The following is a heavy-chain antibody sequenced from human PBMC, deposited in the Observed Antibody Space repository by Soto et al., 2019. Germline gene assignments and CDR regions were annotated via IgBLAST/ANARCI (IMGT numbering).Heavy chain of an antibody. J-gene: IGHJ4*02. CDR1: SGSISGYY. V-gene: IGHV4-59*01. CDR3: ARGLMAPRL. D-gene: IGHD2-8*01. CDR2: MYYTGNTNSGST. Sequence: LSLTCTVSSGSISGYYWSWIRQPPGKGLEWVAYMYYTGNTNSGSTNYNPSLKSRVTLSVDTSKNQFSLKLTSVTAADTAVYYCARGLMAPRLWGLGTLVTVSS.